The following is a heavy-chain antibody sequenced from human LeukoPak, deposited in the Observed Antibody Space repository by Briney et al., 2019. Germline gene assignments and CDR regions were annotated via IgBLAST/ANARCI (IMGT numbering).Heavy chain of an antibody. CDR3: ARRVGITGTTTSWFDP. V-gene: IGHV1-2*02. CDR1: GYTFTGYY. CDR2: INPNSGGT. D-gene: IGHD1-7*01. J-gene: IGHJ5*02. Sequence: GASVKVSCKASGYTFTGYYMHWVRQAPGQGLEWMGWINPNSGGTNYAQKFQGRVTMTRDTSISTAYMELSRLRSDDTAVYYCARRVGITGTTTSWFDPWGQGTLVTVSS.